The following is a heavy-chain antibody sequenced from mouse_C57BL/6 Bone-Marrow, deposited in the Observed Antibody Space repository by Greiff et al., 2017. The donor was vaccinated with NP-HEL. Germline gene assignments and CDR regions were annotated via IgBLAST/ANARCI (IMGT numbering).Heavy chain of an antibody. CDR3: ARWYYGSSYRVYYAMDY. J-gene: IGHJ4*01. CDR1: GYTFTDYY. D-gene: IGHD1-1*01. CDR2: INPNNGGT. V-gene: IGHV1-26*01. Sequence: EVQLQQSGPELVKPGASVKISCKASGYTFTDYYMNWVKQSHGKSLEWIGDINPNNGGTSYIQKFKGKATLTVDKSSSTAYMELRSLTSEDSAVYYCARWYYGSSYRVYYAMDYWGQGTSVTVSS.